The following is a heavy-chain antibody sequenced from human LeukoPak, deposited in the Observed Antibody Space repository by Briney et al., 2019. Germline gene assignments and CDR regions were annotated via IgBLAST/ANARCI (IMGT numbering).Heavy chain of an antibody. V-gene: IGHV3-21*01. CDR1: GFTFSSYS. CDR3: ARDRASSGWYDY. CDR2: ISSSSSYI. J-gene: IGHJ4*02. Sequence: GGSLRLSCAASGFTFSSYSMNWVRQAPGKGLEWVSSISSSSSYIYYADSVKGRFTISRDNAKNSLYLQMNSLRAEDTAVYYCARDRASSGWYDYRGQGTLVTASS. D-gene: IGHD6-19*01.